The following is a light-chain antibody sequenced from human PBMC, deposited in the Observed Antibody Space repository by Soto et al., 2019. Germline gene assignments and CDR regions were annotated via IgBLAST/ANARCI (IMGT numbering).Light chain of an antibody. Sequence: DIPRTQSPSSLSASVGDRVTITCRASQGISTYLVWYQQRQGRAPKLLIYDASSLLSGVTSRFSGSGSGTDFTLTISSLQPEDFATYYCQQSYRTPYTFGQGTKLETK. CDR2: DAS. V-gene: IGKV1-39*01. CDR3: QQSYRTPYT. J-gene: IGKJ2*01. CDR1: QGISTY.